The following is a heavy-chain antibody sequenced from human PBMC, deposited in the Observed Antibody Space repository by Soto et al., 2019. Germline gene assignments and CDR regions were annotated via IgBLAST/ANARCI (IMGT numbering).Heavy chain of an antibody. CDR3: ARVTAGSGSYQIDL. CDR1: GFPFSSFS. D-gene: IGHD3-10*01. CDR2: IGRVSTYI. J-gene: IGHJ4*02. Sequence: QLVESGGGLVKPGGSLRLSCVASGFPFSSFSLNCIRQAPGKGLEWVSSIGRVSTYIYYAVSGRGRFTVSRDNAKNSVYLQMTGLTAEDSGIYYCARVTAGSGSYQIDLWGQGTLVTVSS. V-gene: IGHV3-21*02.